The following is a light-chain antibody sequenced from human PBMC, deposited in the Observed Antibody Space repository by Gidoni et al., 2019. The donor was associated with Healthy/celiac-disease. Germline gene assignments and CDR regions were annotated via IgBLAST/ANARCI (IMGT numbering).Light chain of an antibody. V-gene: IGKV3-15*01. CDR3: QQYNNWPLT. J-gene: IGKJ4*01. CDR2: GAS. Sequence: EIVMTQSPATLSVSPGERATLSCRASQSVSSNLAWYQQKPGQAPRLLIYGASTRATGIPARFSGSGSGQSFTLTISSLQSEDFAVYYCQQYNNWPLTFGGGTKVEIK. CDR1: QSVSSN.